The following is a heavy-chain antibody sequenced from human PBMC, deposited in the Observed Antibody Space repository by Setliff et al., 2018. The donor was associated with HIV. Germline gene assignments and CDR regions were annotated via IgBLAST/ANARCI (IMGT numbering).Heavy chain of an antibody. V-gene: IGHV3-9*03. CDR3: AKGRDGDLNHFDY. CDR2: ITWNRAII. D-gene: IGHD4-17*01. Sequence: SLRLSCTASGFNFNHYAMHWVRQVPGKGLEWVSGITWNRAIIAYADSVKGRFTVSRGDAENSLYLQMSSLGPEDMGLYYCAKGRDGDLNHFDYWGQGTRVTVSS. J-gene: IGHJ4*02. CDR1: GFNFNHYA.